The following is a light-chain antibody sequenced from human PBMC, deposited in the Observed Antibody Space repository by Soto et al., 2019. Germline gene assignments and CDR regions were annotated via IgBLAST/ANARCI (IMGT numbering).Light chain of an antibody. V-gene: IGLV2-8*01. CDR2: EVN. J-gene: IGLJ1*01. Sequence: QSALTLPPSASGSPGQSVAISCTGTTSDIGGYNYVSWYQQHPGKAPKLMIYEVNKRPSGVPDRFSGSKSGNTASLTVSGLQAEDDADYYCSSHGGNSPYVFGTGTKLTVL. CDR1: TSDIGGYNY. CDR3: SSHGGNSPYV.